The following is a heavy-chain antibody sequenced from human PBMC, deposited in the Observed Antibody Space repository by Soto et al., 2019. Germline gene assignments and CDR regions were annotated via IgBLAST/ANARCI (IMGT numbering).Heavy chain of an antibody. CDR1: GYTFTGYY. Sequence: ASVKVSCKASGYTFTGYYMHWVRQAPGQGLEWMGWINPNSGGTNYAQKFQGWVTMTRDTSISTAYMELSRLRSDDTAVYYCARGIYRQYYYGMDVRGQGTTVTVSS. D-gene: IGHD4-4*01. CDR3: ARGIYRQYYYGMDV. V-gene: IGHV1-2*04. J-gene: IGHJ6*02. CDR2: INPNSGGT.